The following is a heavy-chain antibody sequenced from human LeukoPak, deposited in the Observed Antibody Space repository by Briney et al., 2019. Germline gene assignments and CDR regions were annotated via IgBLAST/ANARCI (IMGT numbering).Heavy chain of an antibody. Sequence: GGSLRLSCAASGFTFSIYAMTWVRQAPGKGLQWVSTLSGSGGSTYYADSVKGRFTISRDNSKNTLYLQMNSLRAEDTAVYYCAKHDLYGSGRACFDYWGQGTLVTVSS. J-gene: IGHJ4*02. CDR1: GFTFSIYA. CDR2: LSGSGGST. V-gene: IGHV3-23*01. D-gene: IGHD3-10*01. CDR3: AKHDLYGSGRACFDY.